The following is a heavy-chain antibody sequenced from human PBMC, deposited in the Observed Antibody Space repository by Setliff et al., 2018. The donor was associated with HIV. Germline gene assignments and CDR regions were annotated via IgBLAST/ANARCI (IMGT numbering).Heavy chain of an antibody. CDR2: IDYSGSA. D-gene: IGHD5-18*01. J-gene: IGHJ4*02. V-gene: IGHV4-31*11. Sequence: SETLSLTCAVSGGSVNSATYYWSWIRQHPGKGLEWIGYIDYSGSAFYNPSLKSRITISVDTSKNQFSLRMKSVTAADTAMYYCAREGKTAMVTKYFDYWGQGTMVTVSS. CDR1: GGSVNSATYY. CDR3: AREGKTAMVTKYFDY.